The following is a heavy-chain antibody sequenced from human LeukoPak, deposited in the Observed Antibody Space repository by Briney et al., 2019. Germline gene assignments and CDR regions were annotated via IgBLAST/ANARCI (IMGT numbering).Heavy chain of an antibody. J-gene: IGHJ1*01. CDR2: INWNGGST. CDR3: ARGPGAWTGYYQYFQH. V-gene: IGHV3-20*01. Sequence: GGSLRLSCAASGFTFDDYGMSWVRQAPGKGLEWVSGINWNGGSTGYADSVKGRFTISRDNAKNSLYLQMNSLRAEDTALYHCARGPGAWTGYYQYFQHWGQGTLVTVSS. D-gene: IGHD3/OR15-3a*01. CDR1: GFTFDDYG.